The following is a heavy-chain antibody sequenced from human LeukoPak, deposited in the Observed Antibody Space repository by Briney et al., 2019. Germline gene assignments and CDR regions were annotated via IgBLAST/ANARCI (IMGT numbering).Heavy chain of an antibody. V-gene: IGHV4-34*01. CDR3: ASNYYGSGSYSSWFDP. CDR1: GVSFSGYY. J-gene: IGHJ5*02. Sequence: PSGTLCLTCAVYGVSFSGYYWSWVRQPPGKGLEWVGEINHSGSTNYNPSLKSRVTISVDTSKNQFSLKLSSVTAADTAVYYCASNYYGSGSYSSWFDPWXQGTLVTVSS. D-gene: IGHD3-10*01. CDR2: INHSGST.